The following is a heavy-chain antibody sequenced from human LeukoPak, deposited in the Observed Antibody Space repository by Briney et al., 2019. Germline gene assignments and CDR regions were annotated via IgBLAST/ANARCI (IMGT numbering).Heavy chain of an antibody. J-gene: IGHJ4*02. CDR2: ISSSSSTI. Sequence: GGSLRLSCAASGFTFSSYSMNWVRQAPGKGLEWVSYISSSSSTIYYADSVKGRFTISRDNAKNSLYLQMNSLRAEDTAVYYCARGPYDFWSGPFDYWGQGTLVTVSS. D-gene: IGHD3-3*01. V-gene: IGHV3-48*01. CDR1: GFTFSSYS. CDR3: ARGPYDFWSGPFDY.